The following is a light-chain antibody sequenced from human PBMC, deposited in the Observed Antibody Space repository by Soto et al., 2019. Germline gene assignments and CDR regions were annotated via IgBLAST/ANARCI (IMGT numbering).Light chain of an antibody. V-gene: IGKV3-11*01. CDR2: DAS. CDR1: QSVSSN. CDR3: QQRSNWPIT. J-gene: IGKJ5*01. Sequence: EIVMTPSPATLSVSPVERATLSCRASQSVSSNLAWYQQKPGQAPRLLIYDASNRATGIPARFSGSGSGTDFTLTISRLEPEDFAVYYCQQRSNWPITFGQGTRLEIK.